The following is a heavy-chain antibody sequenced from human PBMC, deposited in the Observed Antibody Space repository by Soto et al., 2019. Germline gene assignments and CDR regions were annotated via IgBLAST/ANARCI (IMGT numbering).Heavy chain of an antibody. V-gene: IGHV1-18*01. CDR2: ISPYTGDT. CDR1: GYIFVNYG. Sequence: QVQLVQSGDEMKKPGASVRVSCKASGYIFVNYGIAWVRQAPGQGLEWMGWISPYTGDTHSASKVQGRLTMTTDTSTSTAYMDLGCLTSDDTAVYYYAMVDNYVTPTPQDVWGQGTTVTVSS. CDR3: AMVDNYVTPTPQDV. J-gene: IGHJ6*02. D-gene: IGHD3-16*01.